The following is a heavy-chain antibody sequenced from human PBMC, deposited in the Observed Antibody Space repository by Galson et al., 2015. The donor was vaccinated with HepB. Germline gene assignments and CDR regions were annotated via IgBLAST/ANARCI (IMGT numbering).Heavy chain of an antibody. J-gene: IGHJ3*02. V-gene: IGHV3-21*01. Sequence: SLRLSCAASGFTFSSYSMNWVRQAPGKGLEWVSSISSSSSYIYYADSVKGRFTISRDNAKNSLYLQMNSLRAEDTAVYYCARSGGRYSRAAFDIWGQGTMVTVSS. CDR1: GFTFSSYS. CDR2: ISSSSSYI. CDR3: ARSGGRYSRAAFDI. D-gene: IGHD2-15*01.